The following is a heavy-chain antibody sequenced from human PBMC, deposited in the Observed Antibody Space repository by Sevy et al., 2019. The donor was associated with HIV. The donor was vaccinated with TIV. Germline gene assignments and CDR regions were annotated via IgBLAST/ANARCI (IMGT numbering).Heavy chain of an antibody. V-gene: IGHV3-33*01. CDR1: GFTFSSYG. D-gene: IGHD5-12*01. Sequence: GGSLRLSCAASGFTFSSYGMHWVRQAPGKGLEWVAVIWYDGSNKYYADSVKGRFTISRDNSKITLYLQMNSLRAEDTAECYCARGGIVATIKGDWFDPWGQGTLVTVSS. CDR2: IWYDGSNK. CDR3: ARGGIVATIKGDWFDP. J-gene: IGHJ5*02.